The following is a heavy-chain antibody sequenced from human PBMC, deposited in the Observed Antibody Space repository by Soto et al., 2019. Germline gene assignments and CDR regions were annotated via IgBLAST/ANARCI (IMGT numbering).Heavy chain of an antibody. CDR1: GFSFNTYW. V-gene: IGHV3-74*03. CDR2: IRNDEANT. D-gene: IGHD6-19*01. CDR3: VTYGLSVAGTANFDY. J-gene: IGHJ4*02. Sequence: YLSLSCAASGFSFNTYWFHSARHGPGKGLVWIGNIRNDEANTTYAQSVKGRLTITIDKAKTTAYLQMRSLRAEDTAVYYCVTYGLSVAGTANFDYWGQGTTVTVSS.